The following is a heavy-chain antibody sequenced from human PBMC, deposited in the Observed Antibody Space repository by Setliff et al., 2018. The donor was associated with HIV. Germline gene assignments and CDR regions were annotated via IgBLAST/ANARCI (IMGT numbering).Heavy chain of an antibody. CDR3: ARSVLLWFGELHFDY. D-gene: IGHD3-10*01. J-gene: IGHJ4*02. CDR1: GYTFTDYY. V-gene: IGHV1-2*06. Sequence: ASVKVSCKASGYTFTDYYMHWVRQAPGQGLEWMGRINPNSGGTNYAQKLQGRVTMTRDTSISTAYMELSRLRSDDTAVYYCARSVLLWFGELHFDYWGQGTLVTVSS. CDR2: INPNSGGT.